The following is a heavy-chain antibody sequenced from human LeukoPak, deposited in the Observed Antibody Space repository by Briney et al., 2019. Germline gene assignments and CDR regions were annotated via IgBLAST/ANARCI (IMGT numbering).Heavy chain of an antibody. V-gene: IGHV3-30*04. D-gene: IGHD2-15*01. CDR1: GFTFSSYA. CDR3: ARSSWEGTYYYGMDV. Sequence: AGRSLRLSCAASGFTFSSYAMHWVRQAPGKGLEWVALISYNGKYTYYADSVRGRFTISRDNSKNTLSLHMDSLRVEDTAVYFCARSSWEGTYYYGMDVWGHGTTVTVSS. J-gene: IGHJ6*02. CDR2: ISYNGKYT.